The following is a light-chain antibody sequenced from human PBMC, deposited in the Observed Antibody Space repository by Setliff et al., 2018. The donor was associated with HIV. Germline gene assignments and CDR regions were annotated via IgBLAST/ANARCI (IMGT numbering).Light chain of an antibody. J-gene: IGLJ1*01. CDR2: DVN. Sequence: QSALTQPPSASGSPGQSVTISCTGTSSDVGTYNFVSWYQQHPGKAPKLIIYDVNYRPSGVSNRFSGSKSGSTASLTISGLQAEDEADYYCSSYTSSTPLYVFGTGTKV. V-gene: IGLV2-14*03. CDR1: SSDVGTYNF. CDR3: SSYTSSTPLYV.